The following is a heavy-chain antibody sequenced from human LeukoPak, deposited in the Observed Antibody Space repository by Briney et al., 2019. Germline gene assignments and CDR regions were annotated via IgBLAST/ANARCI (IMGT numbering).Heavy chain of an antibody. V-gene: IGHV4-59*01. D-gene: IGHD6-13*01. CDR1: GGSISGFY. CDR3: ARQYTSSWEDAFDI. J-gene: IGHJ3*02. Sequence: PSETLSLTCNVSGGSISGFYWNWIRQTPGKGLEWIGNIYDSGSSNFDPSLKSRVTISVDRSKNQFSLKLSSVTAADTAVYYCARQYTSSWEDAFDIWGQGTMVTVSS. CDR2: IYDSGSS.